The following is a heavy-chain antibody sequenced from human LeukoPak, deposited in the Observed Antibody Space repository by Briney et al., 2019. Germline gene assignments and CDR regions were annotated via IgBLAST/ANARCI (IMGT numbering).Heavy chain of an antibody. CDR2: ISGRGVST. CDR1: GFTVSSNY. D-gene: IGHD2-15*01. CDR3: ATHSGFSVFDY. V-gene: IGHV3-23*01. Sequence: GGSLRLSCAASGFTVSSNYMSWVRQAPGKGLEWVSAISGRGVSTYYADSVKGRFTISRDDSKNTLYLQMNSLRAEDTALYYCATHSGFSVFDYWGQGTLVTVSS. J-gene: IGHJ4*02.